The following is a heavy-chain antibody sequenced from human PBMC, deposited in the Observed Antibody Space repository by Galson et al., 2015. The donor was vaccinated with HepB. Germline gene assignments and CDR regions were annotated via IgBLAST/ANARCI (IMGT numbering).Heavy chain of an antibody. D-gene: IGHD6-19*01. J-gene: IGHJ4*02. CDR2: ITPSGDNT. Sequence: SLRLSCAASGFTFSYYAMSWVRQAPGKGLEWISAITPSGDNTYSADSMKGRFTISRDSSRNTLFLQINNLRADDTAIYFCAKVFPEKTDGWYRQALYYFDAWGQGTRVTVSS. CDR3: AKVFPEKTDGWYRQALYYFDA. CDR1: GFTFSYYA. V-gene: IGHV3-23*01.